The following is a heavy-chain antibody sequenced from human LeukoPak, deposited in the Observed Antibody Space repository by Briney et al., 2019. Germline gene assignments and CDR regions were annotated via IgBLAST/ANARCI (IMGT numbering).Heavy chain of an antibody. CDR1: AGSMNTYF. J-gene: IGHJ4*02. CDR3: GRGSELTKTSGHYSFDS. D-gene: IGHD4-11*01. CDR2: ISGSGTP. Sequence: TSETLSLTCTVSAGSMNTYFWTWVRQPAGKGLEWIGRISGSGTPYYNPSLESRVAISLDTSNNKFFLKVTSVTAADTAVYYCGRGSELTKTSGHYSFDSWGQGTLVSVPS. V-gene: IGHV4-4*07.